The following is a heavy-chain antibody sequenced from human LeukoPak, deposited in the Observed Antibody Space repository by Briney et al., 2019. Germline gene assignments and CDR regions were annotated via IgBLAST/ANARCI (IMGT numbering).Heavy chain of an antibody. J-gene: IGHJ3*01. V-gene: IGHV4-61*01. CDR2: IYYSGST. CDR3: ARDLWELQSTFDL. CDR1: GGSVSTGTYY. Sequence: SETLSLTCTVSGGSVSTGTYYWSWIRQPPGKGLEWIAYIYYSGSTNYNPSLMSRVTISVDTSKNQFSLKLRSVTAADTAVYYCARDLWELQSTFDLWGQGTLVTVSS. D-gene: IGHD1-26*01.